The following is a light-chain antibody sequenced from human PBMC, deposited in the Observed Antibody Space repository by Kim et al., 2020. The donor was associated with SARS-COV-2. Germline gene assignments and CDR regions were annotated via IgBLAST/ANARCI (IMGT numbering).Light chain of an antibody. J-gene: IGKJ4*01. V-gene: IGKV3-11*01. CDR3: QQRNSWPPAVT. Sequence: PGERATLSCRASQNIDTYLAWYQQRPGQAPRLLVYDASNRATGVPDRFSGSGSGTDFILTISSLEPEDFSLYYCQQRNSWPPAVTFGGGTKVDIK. CDR1: QNIDTY. CDR2: DAS.